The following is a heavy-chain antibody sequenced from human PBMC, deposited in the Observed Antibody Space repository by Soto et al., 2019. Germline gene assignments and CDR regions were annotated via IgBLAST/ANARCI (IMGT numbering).Heavy chain of an antibody. V-gene: IGHV2-70*11. CDR2: IDWDDDK. Sequence: TQTLRQTRKFSLFSVRSREMCVSWIRQPPGKALEWLARIDWDDDKYYSTSLKTRLTISKDTSKNQVVLTMTNMDPVDTATYYCARIQSGGSFYYMDVWGKGTTVTVSS. D-gene: IGHD2-15*01. CDR3: ARIQSGGSFYYMDV. CDR1: LFSVRSREMC. J-gene: IGHJ6*03.